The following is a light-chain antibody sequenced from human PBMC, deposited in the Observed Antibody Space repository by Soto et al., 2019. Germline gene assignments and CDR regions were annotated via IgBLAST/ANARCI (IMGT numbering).Light chain of an antibody. V-gene: IGKV1-27*01. J-gene: IGKJ1*01. Sequence: DIRMTQSPSSLSASVGDRVTITCRASQDITLYLAWYQQKPGKSPNLLIYAASTLQSGVPFRFSGSGSGTDFTLTISSLQPEDVATYFCQNYNSAPRTFGQGTRVEIK. CDR2: AAS. CDR1: QDITLY. CDR3: QNYNSAPRT.